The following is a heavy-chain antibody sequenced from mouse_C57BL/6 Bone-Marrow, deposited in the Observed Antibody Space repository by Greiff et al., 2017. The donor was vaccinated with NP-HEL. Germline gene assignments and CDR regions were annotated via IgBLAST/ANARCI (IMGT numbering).Heavy chain of an antibody. Sequence: QVHVKQPGAELVRPGSSVKLSCKASGYTFTSYWMHWVKQRPIQGLEWIGNIDPSDSETHYNQKFKDKATLTVDKSSSTAYMQLSSLTSEDSAVYYCARLGYDVYYYARDYWGQGTSVTVSS. J-gene: IGHJ4*01. CDR1: GYTFTSYW. D-gene: IGHD2-2*01. V-gene: IGHV1-52*01. CDR3: ARLGYDVYYYARDY. CDR2: IDPSDSET.